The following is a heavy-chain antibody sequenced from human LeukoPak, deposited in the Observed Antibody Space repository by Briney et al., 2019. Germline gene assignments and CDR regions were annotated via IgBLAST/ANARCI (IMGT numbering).Heavy chain of an antibody. J-gene: IGHJ4*02. Sequence: PGGSLRLSCAASGFTFSDYYMSWIRQAPGKGLEGVSYISSSGSTIYYADSVKGRFTISRDNAKNSLYLQMNSLRAEDTAVYYCARDGFYYYDSSGYDYWGQGTLVTVSS. CDR2: ISSSGSTI. CDR3: ARDGFYYYDSSGYDY. D-gene: IGHD3-22*01. CDR1: GFTFSDYY. V-gene: IGHV3-11*01.